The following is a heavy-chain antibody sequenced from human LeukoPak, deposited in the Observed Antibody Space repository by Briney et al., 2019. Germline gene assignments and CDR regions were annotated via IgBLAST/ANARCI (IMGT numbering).Heavy chain of an antibody. J-gene: IGHJ4*02. V-gene: IGHV3-30*03. CDR2: ISYDGSNK. D-gene: IGHD3-22*01. CDR3: ARRLYMEDYYDSSGYYEGDYFDY. CDR1: GFTFSNYG. Sequence: PGGSLRLSCAASGFTFSNYGMHWVRQAPGKGLEWVALISYDGSNKYYADSVKGRFTISRDNSKNTLYLQMISLRAEDTAVYYCARRLYMEDYYDSSGYYEGDYFDYWGQGTLVTVSS.